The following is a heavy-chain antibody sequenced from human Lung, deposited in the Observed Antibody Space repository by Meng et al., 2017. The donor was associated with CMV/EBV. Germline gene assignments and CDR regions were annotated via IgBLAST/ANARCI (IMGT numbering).Heavy chain of an antibody. J-gene: IGHJ5*02. D-gene: IGHD2-2*01. CDR1: GYSISNGYY. V-gene: IGHV4-38-2*02. CDR2: IYHSGST. CDR3: ARDYRTGCSSTSCYNWFDP. Sequence: LXCTVSGYSISNGYYWGWIRQPPGKGLEWIGSIYHSGSTYYNPSLKSRVTISVDTSKNQFSLKLSSVTAADTAVYYCARDYRTGCSSTSCYNWFDPXSQGXLVTVSS.